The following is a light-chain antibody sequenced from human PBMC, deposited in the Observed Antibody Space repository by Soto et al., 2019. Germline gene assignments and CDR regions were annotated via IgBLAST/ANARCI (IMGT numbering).Light chain of an antibody. CDR3: SSYTNSNTPNVV. V-gene: IGLV2-14*03. Sequence: QSVLTQPASVSGSPGQSITISCTGTSSDVGGYNFVSWFQQHPGKAPKLMIYDVSNRPSGVSIRFSGSKSGNTASLTISGLQAEDEADYYCSSYTNSNTPNVVFGGGTKLTVL. CDR2: DVS. J-gene: IGLJ2*01. CDR1: SSDVGGYNF.